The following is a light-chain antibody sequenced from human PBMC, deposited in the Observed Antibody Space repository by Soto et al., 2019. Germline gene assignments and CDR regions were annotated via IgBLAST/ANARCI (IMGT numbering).Light chain of an antibody. CDR3: ATWDDSLNGRV. CDR2: FDN. V-gene: IGLV1-36*01. CDR1: SSNIGNNA. J-gene: IGLJ3*02. Sequence: QSVLTQPPSVSDAPRQRVTISCSGSSSNIGNNAVNWYQQLPGQAPKLLIYFDNLLPSGVSDRFSGSKSGTSASLAISGLQSEDEADYYCATWDDSLNGRVFGGGTKLTVL.